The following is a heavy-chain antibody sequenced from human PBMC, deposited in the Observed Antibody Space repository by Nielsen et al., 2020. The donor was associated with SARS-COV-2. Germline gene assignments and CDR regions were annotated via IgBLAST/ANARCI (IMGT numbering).Heavy chain of an antibody. Sequence: GGSLRLSCAASGFTFSSYAMHWVRQAPGKGLEWVAVISYDGSNKYYADSVKGRFTISRDNSKNTLYLQMNSLRAEDTAVYYCARDRVGATSIGYYYYYYGMDVWGQGTPVTVSS. J-gene: IGHJ6*02. CDR1: GFTFSSYA. V-gene: IGHV3-30-3*01. CDR2: ISYDGSNK. CDR3: ARDRVGATSIGYYYYYYGMDV. D-gene: IGHD1-26*01.